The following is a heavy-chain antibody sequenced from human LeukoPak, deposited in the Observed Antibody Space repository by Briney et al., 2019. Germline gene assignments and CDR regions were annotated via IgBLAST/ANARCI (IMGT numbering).Heavy chain of an antibody. Sequence: GGPLRLSCAASGFTFSSYGMHWVRQAPGKGLEWVAVIWYDGSNKYYADSVKGRFTISRDNSKNTLYLQMNSLRAEDTAVYYCARESQVDSSSPDEYFQHWGQGTLVTVSS. CDR3: ARESQVDSSSPDEYFQH. V-gene: IGHV3-33*01. CDR1: GFTFSSYG. CDR2: IWYDGSNK. D-gene: IGHD6-6*01. J-gene: IGHJ1*01.